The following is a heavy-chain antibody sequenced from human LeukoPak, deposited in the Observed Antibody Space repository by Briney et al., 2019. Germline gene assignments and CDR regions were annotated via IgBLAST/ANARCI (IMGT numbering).Heavy chain of an antibody. CDR2: INHSGST. CDR3: ARGIFYYDSSGYLNWYFDL. Sequence: PSETLSLTCAGYGGSFSGYYWSWIRQPPGKGLEWIGEINHSGSTNYNPSLKSRVTTSVDTSKNQISLKLSSVTAADTAVYYCARGIFYYDSSGYLNWYFDLWGRGTLVTVSS. D-gene: IGHD3-22*01. J-gene: IGHJ2*01. V-gene: IGHV4-34*01. CDR1: GGSFSGYY.